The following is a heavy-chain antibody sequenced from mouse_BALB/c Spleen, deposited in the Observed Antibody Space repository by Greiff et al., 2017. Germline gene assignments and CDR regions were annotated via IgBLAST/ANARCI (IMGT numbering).Heavy chain of an antibody. CDR3: SRRNYGNYETIDY. CDR2: ISYSGST. V-gene: IGHV3-2*02. Sequence: EVKLQESGPGLVKPSQSLSLTCTVTGYSITSDYAWNWIRQFPGNKLEWMGYISYSGSTSYKPSLKSRISITRDTSKNQLFLHLNSVTTEDTATYYCSRRNYGNYETIDYWGQGTTLTVSS. J-gene: IGHJ2*01. CDR1: GYSITSDYA. D-gene: IGHD2-1*01.